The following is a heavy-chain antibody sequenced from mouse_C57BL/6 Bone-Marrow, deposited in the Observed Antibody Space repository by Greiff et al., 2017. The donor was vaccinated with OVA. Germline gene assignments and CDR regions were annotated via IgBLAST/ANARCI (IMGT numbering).Heavy chain of an antibody. V-gene: IGHV14-4*01. Sequence: QLQQSGAELVRPGASVKLSCTASGFNIKDDYMHWVKQRPEQGLEWIGWIDPENGDTEYASKFQGKATITADTSSNTAYLQLSSLTSEDTAVYYCTTPYYGSRLDYWGQGTTLTVSS. D-gene: IGHD1-1*01. CDR2: IDPENGDT. J-gene: IGHJ2*01. CDR3: TTPYYGSRLDY. CDR1: GFNIKDDY.